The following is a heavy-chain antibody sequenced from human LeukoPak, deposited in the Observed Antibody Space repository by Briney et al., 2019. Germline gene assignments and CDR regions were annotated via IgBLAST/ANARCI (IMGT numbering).Heavy chain of an antibody. CDR2: IYYSGST. CDR1: GGSISSGDYY. J-gene: IGHJ3*02. Sequence: SETLSLTCTVSGGSISSGDYYWSWIRQPPGKGLEWLGYIYYSGSTYYNPSLKSRVTISVDTSKNQFSLKLSSVTAADTAVYYCAREVEGIPSSYIWGQGTMVTVSS. CDR3: AREVEGIPSSYI. V-gene: IGHV4-30-4*01. D-gene: IGHD6-13*01.